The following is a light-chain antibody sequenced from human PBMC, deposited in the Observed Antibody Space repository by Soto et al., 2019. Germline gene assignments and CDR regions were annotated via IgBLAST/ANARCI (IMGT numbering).Light chain of an antibody. Sequence: EIVLTQSPGTLSLSPVDRATLSCRASQSVSNNLAWYQQRPGQAPRLLIYGASTRATGIPARFSGSGSGTEFTLTISSLQSEDFAVYYCQQYDDWPRTFGQGTKVDI. J-gene: IGKJ1*01. CDR1: QSVSNN. CDR2: GAS. CDR3: QQYDDWPRT. V-gene: IGKV3-15*01.